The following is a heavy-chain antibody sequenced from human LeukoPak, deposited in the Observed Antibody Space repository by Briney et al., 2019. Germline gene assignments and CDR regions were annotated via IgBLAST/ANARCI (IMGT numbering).Heavy chain of an antibody. V-gene: IGHV4-30-2*01. CDR2: IYHSGST. Sequence: PSQTLSLTCAVSGGSISSGGYSWSWLRQPPGKGLEWIGYIYHSGSTYYNPSLKSRVTISVDRSKNQFSLKLSSVTAADTAVYYCARLGSGRAFDYWGQGTLVTVSS. J-gene: IGHJ4*02. D-gene: IGHD3-10*01. CDR3: ARLGSGRAFDY. CDR1: GGSISSGGYS.